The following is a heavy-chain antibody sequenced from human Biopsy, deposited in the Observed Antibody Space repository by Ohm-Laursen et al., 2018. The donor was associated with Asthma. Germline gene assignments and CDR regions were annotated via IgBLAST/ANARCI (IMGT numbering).Heavy chain of an antibody. D-gene: IGHD3-10*01. Sequence: GASVKVSCKASGYTFNSAGITWVRQAPGQGLEWMGWISVYNGNTKVAQKLQDRVTMITDKSTSTAYMELRSLRSDDTAVYFCARAVDYSHYYGIDVWGQGTTVTVS. CDR1: GYTFNSAG. CDR2: ISVYNGNT. CDR3: ARAVDYSHYYGIDV. V-gene: IGHV1-18*01. J-gene: IGHJ6*02.